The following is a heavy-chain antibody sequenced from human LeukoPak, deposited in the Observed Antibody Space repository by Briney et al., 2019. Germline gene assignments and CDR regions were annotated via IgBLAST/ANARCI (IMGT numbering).Heavy chain of an antibody. V-gene: IGHV3-30*18. CDR1: GFTFSSYG. CDR2: IPYDGSNK. CDR3: AKAPAPGDY. Sequence: PGGSLRLSCAASGFTFSSYGMHWVRQAPGKGLEWVAVIPYDGSNKYYADSVKGRFTISRDSSKNTLYLQMNSLRAEDTAVYYCAKAPAPGDYWGQGTLVTVSS. J-gene: IGHJ4*02.